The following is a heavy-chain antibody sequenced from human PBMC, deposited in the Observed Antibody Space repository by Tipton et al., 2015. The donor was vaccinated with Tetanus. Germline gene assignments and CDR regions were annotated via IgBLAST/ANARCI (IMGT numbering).Heavy chain of an antibody. J-gene: IGHJ5*02. Sequence: SLRLSCAASGFTFSSYAMSWVRQAPGKGLEWVSGISGSGGTTNYADSVKGRFTISRDNSRNTLYLQMNSLRAEDTAIYYCAKYSRNSQYYGTSGYRTFDPWGQGTLGTVSS. CDR1: GFTFSSYA. CDR2: ISGSGGTT. V-gene: IGHV3-23*01. CDR3: AKYSRNSQYYGTSGYRTFDP. D-gene: IGHD3-22*01.